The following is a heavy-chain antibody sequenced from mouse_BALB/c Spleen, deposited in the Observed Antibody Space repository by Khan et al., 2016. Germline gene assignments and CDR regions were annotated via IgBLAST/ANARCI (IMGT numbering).Heavy chain of an antibody. V-gene: IGHV1-87*01. CDR2: IYPGDGDT. Sequence: QVQLQQSGAELARPGASVKLSCKASGYTFTSYWMQWVKQRPGQGLEWIGAIYPGDGDTRYTQKFKGKATLTADKSSSTAYMQLSSLASEDSAVYYCARRIYYGNYDYFDYWGQGTTLTVSS. D-gene: IGHD2-1*01. CDR3: ARRIYYGNYDYFDY. J-gene: IGHJ2*01. CDR1: GYTFTSYW.